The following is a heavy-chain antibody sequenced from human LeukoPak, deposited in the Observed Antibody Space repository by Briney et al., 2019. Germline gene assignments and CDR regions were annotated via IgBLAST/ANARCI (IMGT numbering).Heavy chain of an antibody. J-gene: IGHJ6*04. CDR2: ISSSGSDI. V-gene: IGHV3-48*03. D-gene: IGHD3-10*02. Sequence: PGGSLRLSCAASGFTLSNYEMHWVRQAPGKGLEWVSYISSSGSDIYYADSVKGRFTISRDNAKNSLYLQMNSLRAEDTAVYYCAELGMIGGVWGKGTTVTISS. CDR3: AELGMIGGV. CDR1: GFTLSNYE.